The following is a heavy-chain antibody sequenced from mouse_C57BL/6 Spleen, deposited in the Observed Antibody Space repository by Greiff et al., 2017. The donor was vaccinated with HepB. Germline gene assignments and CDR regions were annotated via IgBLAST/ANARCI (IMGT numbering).Heavy chain of an antibody. CDR3: ARGITTVVATDAMDY. Sequence: VQLKQSGPELVKPGASVKISCKASGYSFTGYYMHWVKQSSEKSLEWIGEINPSTGGTSYNQKFKGKATLTVDKSSSTAYMQLKSLTSEDSAVYYCARGITTVVATDAMDYWGQGTSVTVSS. J-gene: IGHJ4*01. CDR2: INPSTGGT. CDR1: GYSFTGYY. D-gene: IGHD1-1*01. V-gene: IGHV1-43*01.